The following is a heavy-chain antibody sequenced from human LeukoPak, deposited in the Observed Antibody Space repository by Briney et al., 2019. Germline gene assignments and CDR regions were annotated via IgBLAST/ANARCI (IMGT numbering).Heavy chain of an antibody. CDR1: GFTFSSYG. D-gene: IGHD6-13*01. Sequence: PGGSLRLSCAASGFTFSSYGMHWVRQAPGKGLEWVAVISYDGGNKYYADSVKGRFTISRDNSKNTLYLQMNSLRAEDTAVYYCAKEGYSSSWWDYWGQGTLVTVSS. J-gene: IGHJ4*02. CDR2: ISYDGGNK. CDR3: AKEGYSSSWWDY. V-gene: IGHV3-30*18.